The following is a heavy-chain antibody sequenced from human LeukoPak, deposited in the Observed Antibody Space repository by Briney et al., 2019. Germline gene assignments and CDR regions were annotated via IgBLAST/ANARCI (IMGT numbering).Heavy chain of an antibody. CDR2: ISGSGGST. CDR1: GASISRHY. Sequence: ETLSLTCTVSGASISRHYWSWIRQSPGKGLEWVSAISGSGGSTYYADSVKGRFTISRDNSKNTLYLQMNSLRAEDTAVYYCDCWYIGWGQGTLVTVSS. D-gene: IGHD6-13*01. CDR3: DCWYIG. V-gene: IGHV3-23*01. J-gene: IGHJ4*02.